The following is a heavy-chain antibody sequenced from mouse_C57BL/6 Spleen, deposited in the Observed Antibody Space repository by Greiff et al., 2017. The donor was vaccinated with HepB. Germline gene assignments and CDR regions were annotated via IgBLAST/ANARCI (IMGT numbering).Heavy chain of an antibody. J-gene: IGHJ4*01. D-gene: IGHD3-2*02. Sequence: EVHLVESGEGLVKPGGSLKLSCAASGFTFSSYAMSWVRQTPEKRLEWVAYISSGGDYIYYADTVKGRFTISRDNARNTLYLQMSSLTSEDTAMSYCSRANHTQLRLPLYYAMDYWGQGTSVTVSS. CDR2: ISSGGDYI. CDR3: SRANHTQLRLPLYYAMDY. V-gene: IGHV5-9-1*02. CDR1: GFTFSSYA.